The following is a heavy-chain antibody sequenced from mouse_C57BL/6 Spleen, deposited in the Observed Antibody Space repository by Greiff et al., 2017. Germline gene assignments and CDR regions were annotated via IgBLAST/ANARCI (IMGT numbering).Heavy chain of an antibody. Sequence: EVKLMESGAELVRPGASVKLSCTASGFNIKDDYMHWVKQRPEQGLEWIGWIDPENGDTEYASKFQGKATITADTSSNTAYLQLSSLTSEDTAVYYCTTGAYSNYGYWGQGTTLTVSS. V-gene: IGHV14-4*01. J-gene: IGHJ2*01. CDR2: IDPENGDT. CDR3: TTGAYSNYGY. CDR1: GFNIKDDY. D-gene: IGHD2-5*01.